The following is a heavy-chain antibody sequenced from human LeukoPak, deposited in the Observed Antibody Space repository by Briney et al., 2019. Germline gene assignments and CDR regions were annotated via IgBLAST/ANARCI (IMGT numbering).Heavy chain of an antibody. CDR1: GGSFSGYY. Sequence: SETLSLTCAVYGGSFSGYYWSWIRKPPGKGLEWIGEINHSGSTNYNPSLKRRVTISVDTSNNQFSLKLSSVTAADTAVYYCAVLGGYCSSTSCPWGQGTLVTVSS. D-gene: IGHD2-2*01. CDR3: AVLGGYCSSTSCP. CDR2: INHSGST. V-gene: IGHV4-34*01. J-gene: IGHJ5*02.